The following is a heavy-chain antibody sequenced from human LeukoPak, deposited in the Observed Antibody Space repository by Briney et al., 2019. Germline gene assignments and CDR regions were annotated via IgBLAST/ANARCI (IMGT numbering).Heavy chain of an antibody. CDR2: ISGSGGST. Sequence: GGSLRLSCAASGFTFSSYAMSWVRQAPGKGLEWVSAISGSGGSTYYAGSVKGRFTISRDNSKNTLYLQMNSLRAEDTAVYYCAKDWTDIVVVVAAIPGPFDYWGQGTLVTVSS. CDR3: AKDWTDIVVVVAAIPGPFDY. J-gene: IGHJ4*02. V-gene: IGHV3-23*01. CDR1: GFTFSSYA. D-gene: IGHD2-15*01.